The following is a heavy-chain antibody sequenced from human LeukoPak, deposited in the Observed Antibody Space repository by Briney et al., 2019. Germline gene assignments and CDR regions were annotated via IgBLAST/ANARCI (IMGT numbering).Heavy chain of an antibody. J-gene: IGHJ4*02. CDR1: GDSVSSNSAA. Sequence: SQTLSLTCAISGDSVSSNSAAWNWFRQSPSRGLEWLGRTYYRSKWYNDYAVSVKSRITINPDTSRNQFSLQLNSVTPEDTAVYYCARRIKTATGTLVDYWGQGILVTVSS. V-gene: IGHV6-1*01. CDR3: ARRIKTATGTLVDY. D-gene: IGHD1-7*01. CDR2: TYYRSKWYN.